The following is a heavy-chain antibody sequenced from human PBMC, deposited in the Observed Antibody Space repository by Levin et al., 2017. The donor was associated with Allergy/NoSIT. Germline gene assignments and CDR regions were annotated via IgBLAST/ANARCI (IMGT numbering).Heavy chain of an antibody. V-gene: IGHV1-69*08. Sequence: KASGRTFYTYSFTWIRQAPGHGLEWMGSVNPLLDTPNYAQKFQGRVTITADKFTDTTYLEVRSLTSEDTAVYFCARDGQARISEYLTEFQGPPEVNTFHYLDVWGKGTSVIVST. CDR1: GRTFYTYS. J-gene: IGHJ6*04. CDR2: VNPLLDTP. CDR3: ARDGQARISEYLTEFQGPPEVNTFHYLDV. D-gene: IGHD5-12*01.